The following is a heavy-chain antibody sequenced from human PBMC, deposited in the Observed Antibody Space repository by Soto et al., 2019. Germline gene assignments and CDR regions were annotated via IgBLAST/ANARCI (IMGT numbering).Heavy chain of an antibody. CDR1: GFMFTSSA. CDR2: LVVGSGNT. CDR3: TRDIGGRGAL. D-gene: IGHD3-16*01. Sequence: GXSVKVSCKTSGFMFTSSAVQWVRQARGQRLEWIGWLVVGSGNTHYAQNFQERVTLTRDMSTGTAYMEMDSLRVEDTAVYYCTRDIGGRGALWGPGTLVTVSS. V-gene: IGHV1-58*01. J-gene: IGHJ4*02.